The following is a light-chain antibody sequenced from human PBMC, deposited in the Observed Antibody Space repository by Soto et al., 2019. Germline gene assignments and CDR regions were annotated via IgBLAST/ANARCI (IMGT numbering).Light chain of an antibody. CDR2: AAS. CDR3: QQSYSSPPT. J-gene: IGKJ1*01. CDR1: ESISFY. Sequence: DIQMTQSPASLPASVGDRVTITCRASESISFYLNWYQHKPGKAPKLLIHAASSLQGEVPSRFSGSGSGTDFALTITNLQPEDFAPYYCQQSYSSPPTFGQGTRVEIK. V-gene: IGKV1-39*01.